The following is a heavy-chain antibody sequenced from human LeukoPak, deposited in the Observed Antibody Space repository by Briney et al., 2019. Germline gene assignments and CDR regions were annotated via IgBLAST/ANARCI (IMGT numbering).Heavy chain of an antibody. D-gene: IGHD3-22*01. CDR2: ISYDGSNK. J-gene: IGHJ4*02. CDR1: GFTFSSYE. CDR3: ARAPPNYYDSQIDY. Sequence: GGSLRLSCAASGFTFSSYEMNWVRQAPGKGLEWVAVISYDGSNKYYADSVKGRFTISRDNSKNTLYLQMNSLRAEDTAVYYCARAPPNYYDSQIDYWGQGTLVTVSS. V-gene: IGHV3-30*04.